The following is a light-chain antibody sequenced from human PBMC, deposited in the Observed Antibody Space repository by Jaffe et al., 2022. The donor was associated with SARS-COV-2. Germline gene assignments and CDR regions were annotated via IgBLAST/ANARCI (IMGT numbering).Light chain of an antibody. Sequence: QSALTQPASVSGSPGQSITISCTGTSSDVGGYNYVSWYQQYPGKAPKLMIYDVSYRPSGVSNRFSGSKSGNTASLTISGLQAEDEADYYCSSYTSSSIFVFGTGTKVTVL. V-gene: IGLV2-14*01. CDR2: DVS. CDR3: SSYTSSSIFV. CDR1: SSDVGGYNY. J-gene: IGLJ1*01.